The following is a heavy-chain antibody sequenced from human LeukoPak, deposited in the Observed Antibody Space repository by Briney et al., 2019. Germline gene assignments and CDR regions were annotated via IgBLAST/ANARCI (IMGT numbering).Heavy chain of an antibody. D-gene: IGHD3-10*01. V-gene: IGHV3-21*01. Sequence: GGSLRLSCAASGFTFSGYSMSWVRQAQGKGLEWVSSISTTSSYIYYADSVKGRFTISRDNAKNSLWLQMDSLRAEDTAVYYCARGSLLWFGELPFDPWGQGTLVTVSS. CDR2: ISTTSSYI. CDR1: GFTFSGYS. CDR3: ARGSLLWFGELPFDP. J-gene: IGHJ5*02.